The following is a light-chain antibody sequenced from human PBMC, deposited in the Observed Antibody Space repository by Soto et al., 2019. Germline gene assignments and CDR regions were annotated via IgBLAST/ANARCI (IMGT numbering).Light chain of an antibody. V-gene: IGKV1-5*03. CDR3: QQYTTYPLT. CDR1: ESISNW. J-gene: IGKJ4*01. CDR2: KAS. Sequence: DIQMTQSPSSLSASVGDRVTITCRASESISNWLAWYQQKPGKAPKLLIFKASSLEGGVPSRFSGSGSGTEFTLTISSLQDFATYSCQQYTTYPLTFGGGTKVEIK.